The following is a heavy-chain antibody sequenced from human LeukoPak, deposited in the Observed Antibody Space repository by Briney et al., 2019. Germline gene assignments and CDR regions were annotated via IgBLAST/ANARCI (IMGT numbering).Heavy chain of an antibody. CDR3: AKVAAIAAAGADY. J-gene: IGHJ4*02. Sequence: GGSLRLSCAASGFTFSSYIMNWVRQAPGKGLEWVSSISSSSSYIYYADSVKGRFTISRDNAKNSLYLQMNSLRAEDTAVYYCAKVAAIAAAGADYWGQGTLVTVSS. CDR1: GFTFSSYI. CDR2: ISSSSSYI. V-gene: IGHV3-21*04. D-gene: IGHD6-13*01.